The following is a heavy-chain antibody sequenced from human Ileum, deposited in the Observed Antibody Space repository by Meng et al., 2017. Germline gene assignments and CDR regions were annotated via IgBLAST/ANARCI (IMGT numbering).Heavy chain of an antibody. CDR1: GGSISSSSYY. CDR3: ARNPHYDSSGPQYYFDY. Sequence: GSLRLSCTVSGGSISSSSYYWGWIRQPPGKGLEWIGSIYYSGSTYYNPSLKSRVTISVDTSKNQFSLKLSSVTAADTAVYYCARNPHYDSSGPQYYFDYWGQGTLVTVSS. CDR2: IYYSGST. D-gene: IGHD3-22*01. V-gene: IGHV4-39*07. J-gene: IGHJ4*02.